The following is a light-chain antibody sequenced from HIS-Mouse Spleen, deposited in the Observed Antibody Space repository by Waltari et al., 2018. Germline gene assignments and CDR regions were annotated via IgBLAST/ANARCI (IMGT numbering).Light chain of an antibody. CDR1: SSNIGSKP. CDR2: SNN. Sequence: QSVLTQPPSASGTPGQRVTISCSGSSSNIGSKPVNWYQQLPGTAPKLHIYSNNQRPSGVPDRFSGSKSGTSASLAISGLQSEDEADYYCAAWDDSLNGPVFGGGTKLTVL. J-gene: IGLJ2*01. CDR3: AAWDDSLNGPV. V-gene: IGLV1-44*01.